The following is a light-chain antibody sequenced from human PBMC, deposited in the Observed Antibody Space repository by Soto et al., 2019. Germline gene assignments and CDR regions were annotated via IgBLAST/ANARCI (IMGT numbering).Light chain of an antibody. CDR2: GAS. CDR1: QSVSSGY. V-gene: IGKV3-20*01. CDR3: HQYGSSPLT. Sequence: EIVLTQSPGTLSLSPGERATLSCRASQSVSSGYLAWYQQKPGQAPRLLINGASSRATGIPDRFSGSGSGTDFTLTISRLEPEDFAGYYCHQYGSSPLTFGGGTKVEIK. J-gene: IGKJ4*01.